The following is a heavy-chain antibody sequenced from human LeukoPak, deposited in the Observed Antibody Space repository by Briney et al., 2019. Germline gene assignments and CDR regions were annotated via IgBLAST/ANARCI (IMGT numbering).Heavy chain of an antibody. CDR1: GGTINSTIYY. Sequence: SETLSLTCTVSGGTINSTIYYWGWIRQPPGKGLEWIGNIYYTGSTYCNPSLKGRVTISVDTSKNQFSLKLSSVTAADTAGYYYARHLYVIASRLDYWGQGSLVTVSS. V-gene: IGHV4-39*01. CDR2: IYYTGST. CDR3: ARHLYVIASRLDY. J-gene: IGHJ4*02. D-gene: IGHD6-6*01.